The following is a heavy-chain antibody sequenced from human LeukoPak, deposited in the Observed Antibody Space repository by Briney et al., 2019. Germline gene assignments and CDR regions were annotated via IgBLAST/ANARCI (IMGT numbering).Heavy chain of an antibody. CDR3: ARDGKNYYGMDV. J-gene: IGHJ6*02. V-gene: IGHV3-74*01. CDR2: INNDGGST. CDR1: GFTFSSHW. Sequence: GGSLRLSCAASGFTFSSHWMHWVRQAPGKGLVWVSRINNDGGSTSYADSVKGRFTISRDNAKNTLFVQMNSLRAEDTAVYYCARDGKNYYGMDVWGQGTTVTVSS. D-gene: IGHD1-1*01.